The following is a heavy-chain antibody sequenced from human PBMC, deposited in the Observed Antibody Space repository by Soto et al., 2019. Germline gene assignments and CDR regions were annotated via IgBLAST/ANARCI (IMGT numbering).Heavy chain of an antibody. J-gene: IGHJ6*02. V-gene: IGHV3-7*05. CDR3: ARDRKTGGGYYYGMDV. CDR1: GLTFSSYW. Sequence: PGGSLRLSCAASGLTFSSYWMSWVRQAPGKGLEWVANIKQDGSEKYYVDSVKGRFTISRDNAKNSLYLQMNSLRAEDTAVYYCARDRKTGGGYYYGMDVWGQGTTVTVSS. CDR2: IKQDGSEK.